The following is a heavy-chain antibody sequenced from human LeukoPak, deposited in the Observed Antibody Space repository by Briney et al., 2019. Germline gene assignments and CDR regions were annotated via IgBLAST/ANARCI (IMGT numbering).Heavy chain of an antibody. J-gene: IGHJ4*02. Sequence: GGSLRPSCAASGFTVSSNYMSWVRQAPGKGLERISYISSSGSTIYYADSVKGRFTISRDNAKNSLYLQMNSLRAEDTAVYYCARDRMDKFEYWGQGTLVTVSS. CDR1: GFTVSSNY. CDR3: ARDRMDKFEY. V-gene: IGHV3-11*01. D-gene: IGHD2-8*01. CDR2: ISSSGSTI.